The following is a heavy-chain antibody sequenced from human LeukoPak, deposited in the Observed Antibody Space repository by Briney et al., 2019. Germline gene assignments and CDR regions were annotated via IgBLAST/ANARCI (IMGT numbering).Heavy chain of an antibody. CDR2: IKQDGSEK. J-gene: IGHJ4*02. V-gene: IGHV3-7*01. CDR1: GFTFSSYW. CDR3: AVYSSGWYRYFDY. D-gene: IGHD6-19*01. Sequence: PGGSLRLSCAASGFTFSSYWMSWVRQAPGKGLEWVANIKQDGSEKYYVDSVKGRFTISRDNAKNSLYLQMNSLRAEDTAVYYCAVYSSGWYRYFDYWGQGTLVTVSS.